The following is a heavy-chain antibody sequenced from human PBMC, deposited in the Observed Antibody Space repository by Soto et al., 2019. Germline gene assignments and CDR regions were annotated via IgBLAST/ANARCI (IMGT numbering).Heavy chain of an antibody. D-gene: IGHD2-2*01. V-gene: IGHV1-69*13. CDR2: IIPIFGTA. CDR3: ASPLGGGVVVPSALYGMDV. J-gene: IGHJ6*02. CDR1: GGTFSSYA. Sequence: ASVKVSCKASGGTFSSYAISWVRQAPGQGLEWMGGIIPIFGTANYAQKFQGRVTITADESTSTAYMELSSLRSEDTAVYYCASPLGGGVVVPSALYGMDVWGQGTTVTVSS.